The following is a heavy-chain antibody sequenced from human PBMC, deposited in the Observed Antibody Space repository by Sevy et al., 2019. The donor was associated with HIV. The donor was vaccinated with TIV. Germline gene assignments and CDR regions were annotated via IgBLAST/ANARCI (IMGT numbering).Heavy chain of an antibody. V-gene: IGHV3-9*01. CDR2: ISWNSGHR. Sequence: GGSLRLSCVGTEVAFENHAMHWVRQVPGKGLEWVSGISWNSGHRDYADAVKGRFTVSKDNAHRSLYLQMNNLTAEDTGFYYCASDCASDSVGYYHFESWGQGVVVTVSS. J-gene: IGHJ4*02. CDR1: EVAFENHA. CDR3: ASDCASDSVGYYHFES. D-gene: IGHD3-22*01.